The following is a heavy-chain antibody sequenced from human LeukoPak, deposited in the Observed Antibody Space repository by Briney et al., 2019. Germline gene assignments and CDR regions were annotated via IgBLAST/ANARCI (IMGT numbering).Heavy chain of an antibody. V-gene: IGHV3-30*02. CDR3: ANPSEYSGSSDFG. D-gene: IGHD6-6*01. J-gene: IGHJ4*02. CDR1: GFTFRSYG. CDR2: IRYDGSNK. Sequence: GGSLRLSCAASGFTFRSYGMHWVREAPGKGLERVAFIRYDGSNKYYADSVRGGFTISRDNSKNTLYLQMNSLRAEDTAVYYGANPSEYSGSSDFGWGQGTLVTVSS.